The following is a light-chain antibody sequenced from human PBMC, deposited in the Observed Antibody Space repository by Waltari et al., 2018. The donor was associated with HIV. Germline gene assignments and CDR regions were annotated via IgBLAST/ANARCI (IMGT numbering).Light chain of an antibody. CDR2: RDN. J-gene: IGLJ3*02. V-gene: IGLV1-47*01. CDR3: SGWDDTLSGPV. CDR1: TSNIGSNY. Sequence: QSVLTQPPSASGTPGQRVTISCSGTTSNIGSNYVSWYQRLPGTAPKVFIYRDNQRPSGVPARFSGSKSGTSASLAISGLRSEDEADYFCSGWDDTLSGPVFGGGTRLTVL.